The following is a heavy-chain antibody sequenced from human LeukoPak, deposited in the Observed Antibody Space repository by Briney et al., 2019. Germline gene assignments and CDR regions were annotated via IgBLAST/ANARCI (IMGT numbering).Heavy chain of an antibody. D-gene: IGHD3-10*01. CDR3: ASLGSGERRYFDY. J-gene: IGHJ4*02. CDR2: IYNSGTT. Sequence: SETLSLTCTVSGDSISSTSYYWDWIRQPPGKGLEWIGSIYNSGTTYYNPSLKSRVTISVDTSKNQFSLKLSSVTAADTAVYYCASLGSGERRYFDYWGQGTLVTVSS. CDR1: GDSISSTSYY. V-gene: IGHV4-39*07.